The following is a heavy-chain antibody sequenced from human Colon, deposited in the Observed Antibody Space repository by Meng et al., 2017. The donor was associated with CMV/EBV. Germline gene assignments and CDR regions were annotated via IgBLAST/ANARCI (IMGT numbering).Heavy chain of an antibody. V-gene: IGHV4-39*07. Sequence: SETLSLTCTVFGDFSSRSNYYWGWIRQSPGKGLEWIGTIHYSGTTYYNPPLKSRLTISVDTSKNQFSLKLSSVTAADTAVYYCARIVLSGKGSFDNWGQGTLVTVSS. CDR1: GDFSSRSNYY. D-gene: IGHD2/OR15-2a*01. CDR2: IHYSGTT. J-gene: IGHJ4*02. CDR3: ARIVLSGKGSFDN.